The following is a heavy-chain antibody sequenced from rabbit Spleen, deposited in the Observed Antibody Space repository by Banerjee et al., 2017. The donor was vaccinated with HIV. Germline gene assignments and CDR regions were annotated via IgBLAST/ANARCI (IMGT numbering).Heavy chain of an antibody. CDR1: GFSFSNKAV. Sequence: QERLVESGGGLVKPEGSLKLSCTASGFSFSNKAVMCWVRQAPGKGLEWSACIYAGSSGSTYYATWAKGRFIMSRTSSTTVTLQMTSLTAADTATYICARDLVTVIGWNFNLWGPGTLVTVS. CDR3: ARDLVTVIGWNFNL. V-gene: IGHV1S45*01. CDR2: IYAGSSGST. D-gene: IGHD5-1*01. J-gene: IGHJ4*01.